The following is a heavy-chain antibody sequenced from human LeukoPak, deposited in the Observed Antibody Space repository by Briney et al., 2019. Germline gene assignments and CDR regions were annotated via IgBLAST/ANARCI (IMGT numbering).Heavy chain of an antibody. D-gene: IGHD3-10*01. J-gene: IGHJ4*02. Sequence: GGSLRLSCAASGFTFSSYWMSWVRQAPGKGLEWVANIKQDGSEKYYVDSVKGRFTISRDNAKNSLYLQMNSLRAEDTAVCYCAREVEEWFGEPSFDYWGQGTLVTVSS. CDR3: AREVEEWFGEPSFDY. CDR1: GFTFSSYW. V-gene: IGHV3-7*03. CDR2: IKQDGSEK.